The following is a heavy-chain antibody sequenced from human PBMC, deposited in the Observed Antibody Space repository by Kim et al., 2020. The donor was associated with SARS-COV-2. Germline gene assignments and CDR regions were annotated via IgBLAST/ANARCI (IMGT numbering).Heavy chain of an antibody. CDR3: AREDYDSSGYYPNFDY. D-gene: IGHD3-22*01. CDR1: GGSISSYY. CDR2: IYTSGST. J-gene: IGHJ4*02. V-gene: IGHV4-4*07. Sequence: SETLSLTCTVSGGSISSYYWTWIRQPAGKGLEWIGRIYTSGSTNYNPSLKSRVTMSVDTSKNQFSLKLSSVTAADTAVYYCAREDYDSSGYYPNFDYWGQGTLVTVSS.